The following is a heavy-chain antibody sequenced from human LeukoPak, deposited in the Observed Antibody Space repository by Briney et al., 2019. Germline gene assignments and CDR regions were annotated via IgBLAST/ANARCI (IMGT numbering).Heavy chain of an antibody. J-gene: IGHJ4*02. Sequence: PGGSLRLSCAASGFTFSSYAMSWVRQAPGKGLEWVSGIIDNGYITYYANSVRGRFTISRDNSKDTLFLQMNSLRTDDTAVYFCARDTPQHLKRFDSWGQGTLITVSS. CDR1: GFTFSSYA. CDR2: IIDNGYIT. D-gene: IGHD6-13*01. CDR3: ARDTPQHLKRFDS. V-gene: IGHV3-23*01.